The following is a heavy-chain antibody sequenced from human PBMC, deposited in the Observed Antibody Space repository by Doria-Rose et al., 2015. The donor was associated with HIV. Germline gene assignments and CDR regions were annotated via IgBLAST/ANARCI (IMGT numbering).Heavy chain of an antibody. J-gene: IGHJ5*02. Sequence: QMVQSGGGLVKPGGSLRLSCAASGFTFTNAWMSWVRQAPGKGLEWVGRIKSKADGGTTDYAAPVKGRFTISRDDSKNNFYLQMSSLKTEDTGVYYCTRATYYDFWSGGDPWGQGTLVTVSA. CDR2: IKSKADGGTT. CDR1: GFTFTNAW. D-gene: IGHD3-3*01. V-gene: IGHV3-15*01. CDR3: TRATYYDFWSGGDP.